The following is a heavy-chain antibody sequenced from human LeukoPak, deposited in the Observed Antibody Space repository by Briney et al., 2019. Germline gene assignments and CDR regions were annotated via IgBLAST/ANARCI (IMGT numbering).Heavy chain of an antibody. CDR3: AAHRYSSSSALGY. V-gene: IGHV3-53*01. CDR2: IYSGGST. Sequence: GGSLRLSCAASGFTVSSNYMSWVRQAPGKGLEWVSAIYSGGSTYYADSVKGRFTISRDNSKNTLYLQMNSLRAEDTAVYYCAAHRYSSSSALGYWGQGTLVTVSS. CDR1: GFTVSSNY. J-gene: IGHJ4*02. D-gene: IGHD6-6*01.